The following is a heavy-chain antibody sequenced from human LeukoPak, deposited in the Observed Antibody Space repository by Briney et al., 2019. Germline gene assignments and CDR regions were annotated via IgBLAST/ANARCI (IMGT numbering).Heavy chain of an antibody. V-gene: IGHV3-66*01. CDR3: AGRDKGYYYGMDV. J-gene: IGHJ6*02. Sequence: TGGSLRLSCAASGFTVSTNYTSWVRQAPGKGLEWVSLLYSSGSTYYTDSVKGRFTISRDSSKNTLYLQMNSLRAEDTAVYYCAGRDKGYYYGMDVWGQGTTVTVSS. CDR1: GFTVSTNY. CDR2: LYSSGST. D-gene: IGHD5-24*01.